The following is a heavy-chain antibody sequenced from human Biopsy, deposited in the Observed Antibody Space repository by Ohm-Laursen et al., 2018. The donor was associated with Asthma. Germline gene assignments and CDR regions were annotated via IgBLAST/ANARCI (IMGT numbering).Heavy chain of an antibody. D-gene: IGHD6-19*01. CDR2: VYWTGST. V-gene: IGHV4-59*01. CDR1: GGSISSFY. CDR3: VRAARNEQWLAPFDY. J-gene: IGHJ4*02. Sequence: GTLSLTCSVYGGSISSFYWSWIRPSPEKGLEWMGYVYWTGSTNYNPSLKSRITMPVDPSKNRMFLELASVTAADPAIYYCVRAARNEQWLAPFDYWGQGKPVTVSS.